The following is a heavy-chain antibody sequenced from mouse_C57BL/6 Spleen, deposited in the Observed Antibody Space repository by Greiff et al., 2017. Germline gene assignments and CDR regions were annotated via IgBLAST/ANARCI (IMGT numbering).Heavy chain of an antibody. CDR3: ARDALFV. Sequence: QVQLQQPGAELVMPGASVKLSCKASGYTFTIYWMHWVKQRPGQGLEWIGEIDPSDSYTNYNQKFKGKSTLTVDKSSSTAYMQLSSLTSEDSAVYYCARDALFVWGTGTTVTVSS. V-gene: IGHV1-69*01. J-gene: IGHJ1*03. CDR1: GYTFTIYW. CDR2: IDPSDSYT.